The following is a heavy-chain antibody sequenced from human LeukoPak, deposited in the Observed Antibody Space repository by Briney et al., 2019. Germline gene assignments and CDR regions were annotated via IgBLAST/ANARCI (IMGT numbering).Heavy chain of an antibody. CDR2: INTNTGNP. Sequence: ASVKVPCTASGYTFTSYAMNWVRQAPGQGLEWMGWINTNTGNPTYAQGFTGRFVFSLDTSVSTAYLQISSLKAEDTAVYYCASTDYGDLSYYYGMDVWGQGTTVTVSS. D-gene: IGHD4-17*01. CDR1: GYTFTSYA. V-gene: IGHV7-4-1*02. J-gene: IGHJ6*02. CDR3: ASTDYGDLSYYYGMDV.